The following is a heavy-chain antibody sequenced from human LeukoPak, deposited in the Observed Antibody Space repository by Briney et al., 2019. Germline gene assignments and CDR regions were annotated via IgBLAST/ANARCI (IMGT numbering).Heavy chain of an antibody. D-gene: IGHD6-13*01. V-gene: IGHV1-8*01. J-gene: IGHJ6*02. CDR2: MNPNSGNT. CDR3: ARCGYSSSWLGAGMDV. CDR1: GYTFTSYD. Sequence: ASVKVSCKASGYTFTSYDINWVRRATGQGLEWMGWMNPNSGNTGYAQRFQGRVTITTDESTSTAYMELSSLRSEDTAVYYCARCGYSSSWLGAGMDVWGQGTTVTVSS.